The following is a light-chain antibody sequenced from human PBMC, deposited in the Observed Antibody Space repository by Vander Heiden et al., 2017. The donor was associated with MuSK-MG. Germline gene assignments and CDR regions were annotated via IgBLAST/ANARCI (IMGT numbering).Light chain of an antibody. V-gene: IGLV2-14*03. J-gene: IGLJ1*01. CDR3: TSYSSSSTLYV. Sequence: QSALTQPASVSGSPGQSITISCTGTNSDIGGFNYVSWNQQYPGKAPKLIIYDVNKRPSGVSSRFSGSKSGNTASLTISGLQAKDEADYFCTSYSSSSTLYVFGTGTRVTAL. CDR2: DVN. CDR1: NSDIGGFNY.